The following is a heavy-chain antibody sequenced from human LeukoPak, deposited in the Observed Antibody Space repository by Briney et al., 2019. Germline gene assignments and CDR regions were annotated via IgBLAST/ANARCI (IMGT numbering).Heavy chain of an antibody. D-gene: IGHD6-6*01. CDR2: IYSSGNT. CDR1: GGSISSYY. Sequence: HPSETLPLTCTVSGGSISSYYWSWIRQPAGKGLEWIGRIYSSGNTNYSPSLKSRVTMSVDTSMSVDTSKNQFSLELSSVTAADTAVYFCAREYSNSSASSRYFDYWGQGALVTVSS. V-gene: IGHV4-4*07. J-gene: IGHJ4*02. CDR3: AREYSNSSASSRYFDY.